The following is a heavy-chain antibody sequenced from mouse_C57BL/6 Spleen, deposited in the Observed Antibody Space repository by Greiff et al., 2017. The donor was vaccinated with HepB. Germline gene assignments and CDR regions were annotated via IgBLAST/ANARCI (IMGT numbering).Heavy chain of an antibody. CDR3: ARRRYGNYDY. J-gene: IGHJ2*01. CDR1: GYTFTDYY. V-gene: IGHV1-26*01. D-gene: IGHD2-1*01. CDR2: INPNNGGT. Sequence: EVQLQQSGPELVKPGASVKISCKASGYTFTDYYMNWVKQSHGKSLEWIGDINPNNGGTSYNLKFKGKATLTVDKSSSTAYMELRSLTSEDSAVYYCARRRYGNYDYWGQGTTLTVSS.